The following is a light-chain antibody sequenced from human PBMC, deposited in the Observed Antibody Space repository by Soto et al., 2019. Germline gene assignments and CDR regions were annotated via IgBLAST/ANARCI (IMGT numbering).Light chain of an antibody. CDR1: QTVERW. CDR3: QQYDGYSTWT. V-gene: IGKV1-5*01. CDR2: DVS. J-gene: IGKJ1*01. Sequence: DIQMTQSPSTLPASVGDRVTISCRASQTVERWLAWYQQKPGKAPKLLISDVSSLERGVPSRFSGSGSATEFTLTISGLQSEDFATYYCQQYDGYSTWTFGQGTKVEIK.